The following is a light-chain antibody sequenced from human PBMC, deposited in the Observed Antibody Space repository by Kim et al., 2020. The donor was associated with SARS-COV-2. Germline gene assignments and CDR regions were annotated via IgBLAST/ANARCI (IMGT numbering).Light chain of an antibody. CDR3: QQSYSLPPT. CDR2: AAS. CDR1: QRISTW. J-gene: IGKJ3*01. Sequence: AFVGGSVTSTCRANQRISTWLAWYRLRPGKAPELWIYAASDLQPGVPSRFTGGGSGTHFTLTINTLQPADFATYYCQQSYSLPPTFGPGTKVDIK. V-gene: IGKV1-12*01.